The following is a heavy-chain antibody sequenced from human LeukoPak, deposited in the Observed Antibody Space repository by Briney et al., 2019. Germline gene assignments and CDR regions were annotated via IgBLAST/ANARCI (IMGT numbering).Heavy chain of an antibody. V-gene: IGHV4-39*07. CDR3: ARPVATIIEGRNDAFDI. D-gene: IGHD5-12*01. Sequence: PSETLSLTCTVSGVSISNSPYYWGWVRQPPGKGLEWIGSIYYRGSTYYNPSLKSRVTISLDTSKNQFSLTLSSVTAADTAVYYCARPVATIIEGRNDAFDIWGQGTMVTVSS. CDR1: GVSISNSPYY. J-gene: IGHJ3*02. CDR2: IYYRGST.